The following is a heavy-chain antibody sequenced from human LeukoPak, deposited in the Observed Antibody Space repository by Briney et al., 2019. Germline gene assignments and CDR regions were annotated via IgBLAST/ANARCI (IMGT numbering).Heavy chain of an antibody. D-gene: IGHD5-24*01. CDR2: IYHIGSS. V-gene: IGHV4-59*01. CDR3: AGETSWRYFDY. Sequence: PSETLSLTCTVSGGATTTYYWSWIRQPPGKGLEWIGYIYHIGSSSYNPSLNSRGTMSIDTSTNQFSLRLSSVTAADTVIYYCAGETSWRYFDYWGQGILVTVSS. J-gene: IGHJ4*02. CDR1: GGATTTYY.